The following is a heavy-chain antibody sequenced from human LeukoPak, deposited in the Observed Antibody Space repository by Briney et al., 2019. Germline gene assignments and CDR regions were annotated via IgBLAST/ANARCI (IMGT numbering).Heavy chain of an antibody. CDR2: ISGSGST. Sequence: SETLSLTCSVSGVSMISHYLNWIRQPQGKGLEWIGFISGSGSTNYNPSLMSRVTMSLETSKRQLSLKLRSVTAADTAVYYCVVSPNQDFYDYWGQGTLVTVSS. V-gene: IGHV4-4*09. CDR3: VVSPNQDFYDY. CDR1: GVSMISHY. J-gene: IGHJ4*02.